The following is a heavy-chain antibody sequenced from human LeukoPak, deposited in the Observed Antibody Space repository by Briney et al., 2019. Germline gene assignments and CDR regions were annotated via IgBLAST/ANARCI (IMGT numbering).Heavy chain of an antibody. D-gene: IGHD3-10*01. CDR3: ARKSASGNYPLDY. V-gene: IGHV3-23*01. CDR2: ISADSATT. J-gene: IGHJ4*02. Sequence: GGSLRLSRAASGFNFGSYSMTWVRQAPGKGLEWVSVISADSATTFYADSVKGRFTISRDNAKNTVFLQMSSLRAEDTALYYCARKSASGNYPLDYWGQGTLVTVSS. CDR1: GFNFGSYS.